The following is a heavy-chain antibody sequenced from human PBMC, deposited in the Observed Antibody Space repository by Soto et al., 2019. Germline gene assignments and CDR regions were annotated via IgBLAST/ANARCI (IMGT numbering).Heavy chain of an antibody. CDR3: VKSSADYGDS. CDR1: GFTFSSYG. CDR2: ISYDGSNK. V-gene: IGHV3-30*18. Sequence: QVQLVESGGGVVQPGRSLRLSCAASGFTFSSYGMHWVRQAPGKGLEWVAVISYDGSNKYYADSVKGRFTISRDNSKNTLYLQMNSLRAEDTAVYYCVKSSADYGDSWGQGTLVTVSS. D-gene: IGHD4-17*01. J-gene: IGHJ4*02.